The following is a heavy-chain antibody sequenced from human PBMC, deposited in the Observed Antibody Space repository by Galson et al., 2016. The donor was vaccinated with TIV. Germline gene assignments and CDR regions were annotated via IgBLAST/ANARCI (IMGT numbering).Heavy chain of an antibody. J-gene: IGHJ3*01. CDR2: IDDSGST. D-gene: IGHD3-10*01. V-gene: IGHV4-39*07. Sequence: SETLSLTCNVSGGSISSSAYYWSWIRQTPGKGLEWIGEIDDSGSTNYIASLKSRLIMSVDTSKNQFSLKLTSVTAADTAIFFCVRGRYESGSYYNNGFDVWGQGTQVTVSS. CDR3: VRGRYESGSYYNNGFDV. CDR1: GGSISSSAYY.